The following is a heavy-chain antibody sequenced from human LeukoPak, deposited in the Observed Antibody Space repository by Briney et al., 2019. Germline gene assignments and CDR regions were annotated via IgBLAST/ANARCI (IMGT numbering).Heavy chain of an antibody. CDR2: ISYDGSNK. V-gene: IGHV3-30*18. CDR3: AKAQELNWNYAPGNKGFDY. D-gene: IGHD1-7*01. Sequence: GGSLRLSCAASGFTFSSYGMHWVRQAPGKGLEWVAVISYDGSNKYYADSVKGRFTISRDNSKNTLYLHMNSLRADDTAVYYCAKAQELNWNYAPGNKGFDYWGQGTLVTVSS. CDR1: GFTFSSYG. J-gene: IGHJ4*02.